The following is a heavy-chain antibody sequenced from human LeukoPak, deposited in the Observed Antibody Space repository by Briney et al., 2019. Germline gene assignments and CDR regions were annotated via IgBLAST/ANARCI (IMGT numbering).Heavy chain of an antibody. J-gene: IGHJ4*02. V-gene: IGHV4-59*08. CDR3: ARLIATQWVFFDY. D-gene: IGHD1-1*01. CDR1: GGSMRSYH. CDR2: VFYTGSI. Sequence: PSETLSLTCSVSGGSMRSYHWRWIRQPPGKGLEWIGYVFYTGSINYNPSLQSRVTISVDTSNNQFSLKLSSVTAADTAVYYCARLIATQWVFFDYWGQGILVTVSS.